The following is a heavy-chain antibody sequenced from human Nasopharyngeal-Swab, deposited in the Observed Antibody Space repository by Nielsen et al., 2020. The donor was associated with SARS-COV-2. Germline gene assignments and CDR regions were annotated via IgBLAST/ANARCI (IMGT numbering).Heavy chain of an antibody. CDR1: GGTFNSYS. J-gene: IGHJ5*02. V-gene: IGHV1-24*01. Sequence: ASVKVSCKASGGTFNSYSLNWVRQAPGKGLEWMGGFDPEDGETIYAQKFQGRVTMTEDTSTDTAYMELSSLRSEDTAVYYCATGPVRGVISWFDPWGQGTLVTVSS. D-gene: IGHD3-10*01. CDR3: ATGPVRGVISWFDP. CDR2: FDPEDGET.